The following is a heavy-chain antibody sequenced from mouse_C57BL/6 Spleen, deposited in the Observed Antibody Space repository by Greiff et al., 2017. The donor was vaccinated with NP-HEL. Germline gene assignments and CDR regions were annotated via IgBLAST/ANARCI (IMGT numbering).Heavy chain of an antibody. J-gene: IGHJ4*01. CDR3: ARSGYSNPLAMDY. D-gene: IGHD2-5*01. CDR2: INPNNGGT. Sequence: VQLQQSGPELVKPGASVKISCKASGYTFTDYYMNWVKQSHGKSLEWIGDINPNNGGTSYNQKFKGKATLTVDKSSSTAYMELRSLTSEDSAVYYCARSGYSNPLAMDYWGQGTSVTVSS. CDR1: GYTFTDYY. V-gene: IGHV1-26*01.